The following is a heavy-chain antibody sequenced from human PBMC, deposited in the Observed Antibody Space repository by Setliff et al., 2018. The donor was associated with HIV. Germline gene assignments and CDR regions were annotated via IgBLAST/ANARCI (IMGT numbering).Heavy chain of an antibody. CDR3: ARGDSGSYYTY. CDR1: GVSISSYY. D-gene: IGHD1-26*01. V-gene: IGHV4-4*07. Sequence: SEILSLTCTVSGVSISSYYWSWIRQPAGKGLEWIGRIYSSGSTNYNPSLKSRVTMSVDTSKHQFSLKLSSVTAADTAVYYCARGDSGSYYTYWGQGTLVTVSS. CDR2: IYSSGST. J-gene: IGHJ4*02.